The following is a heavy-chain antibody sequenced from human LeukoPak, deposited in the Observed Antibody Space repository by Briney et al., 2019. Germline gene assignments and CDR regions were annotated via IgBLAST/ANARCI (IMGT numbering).Heavy chain of an antibody. D-gene: IGHD3-3*01. J-gene: IGHJ4*02. CDR2: VSYDGDNI. V-gene: IGHV3-30-3*01. CDR3: ARGGASYDFWGYFDY. Sequence: GGSLRLSCAASGFTFDDYAMHWVRQAPGKGLEWVAVVSYDGDNIYYADSVKGRFTISRDNSKNTLYLQMNSLRAEDTAVYYCARGGASYDFWGYFDYWGQGTLVTVSS. CDR1: GFTFDDYA.